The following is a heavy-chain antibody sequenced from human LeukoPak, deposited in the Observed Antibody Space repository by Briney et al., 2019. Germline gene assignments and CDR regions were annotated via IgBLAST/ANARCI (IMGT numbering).Heavy chain of an antibody. CDR2: ISNNGRTI. D-gene: IGHD6-13*01. CDR3: ARAAGWLDP. J-gene: IGHJ5*01. Sequence: GGSLRLSCAASGFTSSDYYMSWIRQAPGKGLEWISYISNNGRTIHYADSVKGRFIISRDNTKKSLYLQMNSLRVEDTAVYYCARAAGWLDPWGRGTLVTVPS. CDR1: GFTSSDYY. V-gene: IGHV3-11*01.